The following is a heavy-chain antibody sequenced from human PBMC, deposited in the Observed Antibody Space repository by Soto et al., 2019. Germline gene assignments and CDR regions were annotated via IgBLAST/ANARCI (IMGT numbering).Heavy chain of an antibody. CDR3: ECYVCVTATAPNSPYYFDS. D-gene: IGHD2-15*01. CDR2: IDPSDSQT. Sequence: PGESLKISCKGSGYSFAGYWITWVRQKPGKGLEWMGRIDPSDSQTYYSPSFRGHVTISVTKSITTVFLQWSSLRASDTAMYYCECYVCVTATAPNSPYYFDSWGQGTPVTVSS. J-gene: IGHJ4*02. CDR1: GYSFAGYW. V-gene: IGHV5-10-1*01.